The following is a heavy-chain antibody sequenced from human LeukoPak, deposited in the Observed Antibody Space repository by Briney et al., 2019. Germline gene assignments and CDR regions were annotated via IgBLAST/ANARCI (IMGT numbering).Heavy chain of an antibody. CDR2: IYSGGST. V-gene: IGHV3-66*01. CDR1: GFSVNNHY. D-gene: IGHD1-26*01. CDR3: ARERLGPTGGE. Sequence: PGGSLRLSCAVSGFSVNNHYISWVRQAPGKGLEWVSVIYSGGSTYYADSVRGRFTISRDTSKNTVYLQMYSLRAEDTAVYYCARERLGPTGGEWGQGTLVTVSS. J-gene: IGHJ4*02.